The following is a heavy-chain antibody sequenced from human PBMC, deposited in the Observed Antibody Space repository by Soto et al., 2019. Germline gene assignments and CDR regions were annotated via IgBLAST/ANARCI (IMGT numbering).Heavy chain of an antibody. V-gene: IGHV4-61*01. CDR1: GCSVRSGSYY. J-gene: IGHJ5*02. D-gene: IGHD1-26*01. CDR3: ARYSGSYRSTNWFDP. Sequence: PSETLSLPGLVSGCSVRSGSYYWSWIRQPPGKGLEWIGYIYYSGSTNYNPSLKSRVTISVDTSKNQFSLKLSSVTAADTAVYYCARYSGSYRSTNWFDPWGQGTLVTVSS. CDR2: IYYSGST.